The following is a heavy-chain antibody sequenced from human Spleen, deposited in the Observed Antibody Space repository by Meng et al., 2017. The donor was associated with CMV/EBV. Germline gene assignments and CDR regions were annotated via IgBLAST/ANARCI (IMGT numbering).Heavy chain of an antibody. J-gene: IGHJ5*02. CDR3: AREHRDYFGSGTYYNMYWFDP. D-gene: IGHD3-10*01. Sequence: SETLSLTCAVYGGSFSGYCWNWIRQPPGKGLEWIGEINDSGNTNYNPSLKSRVTISVDTSKNQFSLRLNSVTAADTAVYYCAREHRDYFGSGTYYNMYWFDPWGQGTLVTVSS. CDR1: GGSFSGYC. CDR2: INDSGNT. V-gene: IGHV4-34*01.